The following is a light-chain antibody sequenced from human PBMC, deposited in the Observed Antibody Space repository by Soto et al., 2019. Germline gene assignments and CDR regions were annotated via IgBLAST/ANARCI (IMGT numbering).Light chain of an antibody. Sequence: EIVMTQSPATLSVSPGERATLSCRASQSVSSNLAWYQQKPGQAPRLLIYGASTRATGIPARFSGSGSGTEVTLTISSLQYEDFAVYYCQQYNNWPPGTFGQGTKVEIK. J-gene: IGKJ1*01. CDR3: QQYNNWPPGT. CDR2: GAS. CDR1: QSVSSN. V-gene: IGKV3-15*01.